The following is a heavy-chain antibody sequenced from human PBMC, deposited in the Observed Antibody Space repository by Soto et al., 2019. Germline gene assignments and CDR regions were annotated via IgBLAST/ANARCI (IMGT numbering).Heavy chain of an antibody. CDR3: ARDTGNSFAY. J-gene: IGHJ4*02. CDR1: GYTFNTYF. V-gene: IGHV1-18*01. CDR2: ISPHNGNT. Sequence: HVQLVQSGGELKKPGASVKVSCNASGYTFNTYFITWVRQAPGQGLEWMGWISPHNGNTNYAEKFQGRVTMTADTITKTAYMELRNLRIDDTAVYYGARDTGNSFAYWGQGTPVTVSS.